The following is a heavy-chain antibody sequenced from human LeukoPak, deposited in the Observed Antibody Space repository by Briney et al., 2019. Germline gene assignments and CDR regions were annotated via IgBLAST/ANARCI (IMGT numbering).Heavy chain of an antibody. J-gene: IGHJ6*03. D-gene: IGHD4-11*01. CDR2: IWYDGSNK. CDR1: GFTFSSYG. V-gene: IGHV3-33*06. CDR3: AKTSEAVTAGYYFYYMDV. Sequence: GGSLRLSCAASGFTFSSYGMHWVRQAPGKGLEWVAVIWYDGSNKYYADSVKGRFTISRDNSKNTLYLQMNSLRAEDTAVYYCAKTSEAVTAGYYFYYMDVWGKGTTVTVSS.